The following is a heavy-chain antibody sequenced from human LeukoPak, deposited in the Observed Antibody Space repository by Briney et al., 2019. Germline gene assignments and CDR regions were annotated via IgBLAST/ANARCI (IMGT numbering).Heavy chain of an antibody. CDR1: GGTFSSYA. CDR2: IIPIFGTT. CDR3: AREGLGSRSSDYYYYMDV. D-gene: IGHD6-6*01. Sequence: SVKVSCKASGGTFSSYAISWVRQAPGQGLEWMGGIIPIFGTTNYAQKCQGRVTITTDESTSTAYMELTSRKSEDTAGYYWAREGLGSRSSDYYYYMDVWGKGTTVTVSS. J-gene: IGHJ6*03. V-gene: IGHV1-69*05.